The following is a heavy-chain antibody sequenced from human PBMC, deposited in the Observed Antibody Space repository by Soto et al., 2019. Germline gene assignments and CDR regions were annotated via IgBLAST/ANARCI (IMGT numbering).Heavy chain of an antibody. CDR1: GFTFSSYG. CDR3: ARDNSSSWYGQTNWFDP. Sequence: QVQLVESGGGVVQPGRSLRLSCAASGFTFSSYGMHWVRQAPGKGLEWVAVIWYDGSNKYYADSVKGRLTISRDNSKNTLYLQMNSLRAEDTAVYYCARDNSSSWYGQTNWFDPWGQGTLVTVSS. J-gene: IGHJ5*02. CDR2: IWYDGSNK. V-gene: IGHV3-33*01. D-gene: IGHD6-13*01.